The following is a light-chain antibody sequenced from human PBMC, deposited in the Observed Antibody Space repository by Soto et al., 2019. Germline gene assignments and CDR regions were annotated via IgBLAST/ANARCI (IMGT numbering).Light chain of an antibody. CDR2: EVT. CDR1: SCDVGAYNF. CDR3: SSYASSNNFV. V-gene: IGLV2-8*01. J-gene: IGLJ1*01. Sequence: QSALTQPPSASGSPGQSVTISCTGTSCDVGAYNFVSWYQQHPGKAPKVMIYEVTKRPSGVPDRFSGSKSGNTASLTVSGLQAEDEADYYCSSYASSNNFVFGTGTKLTVL.